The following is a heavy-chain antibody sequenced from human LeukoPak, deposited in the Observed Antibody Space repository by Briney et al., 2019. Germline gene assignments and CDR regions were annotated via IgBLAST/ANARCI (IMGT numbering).Heavy chain of an antibody. CDR3: ARAAPGIAVAGTRRWYYFDY. D-gene: IGHD6-19*01. Sequence: GASVKVSCKASGGTFSSYAISWVQQAPGQGLEWMGGIIPIFGTANYAQKFQGRVTITADESTSTAYMELSSLRSEDTAVYYCARAAPGIAVAGTRRWYYFDYWGQGTLVTVSS. V-gene: IGHV1-69*13. CDR1: GGTFSSYA. CDR2: IIPIFGTA. J-gene: IGHJ4*02.